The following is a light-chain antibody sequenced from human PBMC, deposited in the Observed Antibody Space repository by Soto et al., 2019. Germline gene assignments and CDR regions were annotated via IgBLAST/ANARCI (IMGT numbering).Light chain of an antibody. CDR2: GAF. CDR1: QDISTY. J-gene: IGKJ2*01. Sequence: DLQLTQSPSFLSASVGDRVTITCRASQDISTYLAWYQHRAGRPPRLLISGAFILQRGVPSRFSGSGSGTEFTLTINGLLPDDFATYYCQQLNAFPLYTFGQGTKLDI. V-gene: IGKV1-9*01. CDR3: QQLNAFPLYT.